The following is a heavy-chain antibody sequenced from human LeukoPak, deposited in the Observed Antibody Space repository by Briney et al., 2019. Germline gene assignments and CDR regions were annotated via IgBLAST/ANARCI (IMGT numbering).Heavy chain of an antibody. CDR2: ISYDGSDK. J-gene: IGHJ4*02. CDR3: AKDYNYGYGYYFDY. D-gene: IGHD3-10*01. V-gene: IGHV3-30*18. Sequence: PGGSLRLSCAASGLTFRTYGMHWVRQAPGKGLEWVAVISYDGSDKYYADSVKGRFTISRDNSMNTLHLQMNSLRAEDTAVYYCAKDYNYGYGYYFDYWGQGTLVTVSS. CDR1: GLTFRTYG.